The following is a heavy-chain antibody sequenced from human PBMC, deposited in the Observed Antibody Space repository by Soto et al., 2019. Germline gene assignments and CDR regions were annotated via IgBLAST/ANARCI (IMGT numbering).Heavy chain of an antibody. J-gene: IGHJ3*01. CDR1: GYTFTSYA. Sequence: QVQLVQSGAELKKPGASVKVSCKASGYTFTSYALHWVRQAPGKRLAWMGWINAGNGHTKFSREFGDRLTTTMDTSASTAYMELRILKSADTAVFYCARSFAVGLNDAFDFWGQGTMVTVSS. V-gene: IGHV1-3*01. CDR2: INAGNGHT. D-gene: IGHD3-16*01. CDR3: ARSFAVGLNDAFDF.